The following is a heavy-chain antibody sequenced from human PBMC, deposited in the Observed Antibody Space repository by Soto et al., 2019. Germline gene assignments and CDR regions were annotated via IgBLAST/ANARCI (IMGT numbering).Heavy chain of an antibody. Sequence: QLQLQESGSGLVKPSQTLSLTCAVSGGSINTATHSWSWIRQPPGKGLEWIGYIYHSGSTYYNPSVQGRVTISIEQSTTPYSLRRSSGTPADTAVYYCARGGGVTTTGDDYWGQGILVTVSS. D-gene: IGHD4-4*01. V-gene: IGHV4-30-2*01. CDR3: ARGGGVTTTGDDY. J-gene: IGHJ4*02. CDR1: GGSINTATHS. CDR2: IYHSGST.